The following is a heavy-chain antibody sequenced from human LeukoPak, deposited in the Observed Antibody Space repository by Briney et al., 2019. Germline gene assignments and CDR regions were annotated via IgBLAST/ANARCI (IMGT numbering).Heavy chain of an antibody. J-gene: IGHJ6*02. CDR3: AKEARGIFYYYYGMDV. CDR2: IKQDGSEK. Sequence: GGSLRLSCAASGFTFSSFWMSWVRQAPGKGLEWVANIKQDGSEKNYVDSVKGRFTISRDNSKNSLYLQMNSLRTEDTALYYCAKEARGIFYYYYGMDVWGQGTTVTVSS. CDR1: GFTFSSFW. D-gene: IGHD3-10*01. V-gene: IGHV3-7*03.